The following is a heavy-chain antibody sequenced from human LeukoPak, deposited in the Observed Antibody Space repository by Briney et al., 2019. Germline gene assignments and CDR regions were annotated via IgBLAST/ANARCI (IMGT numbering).Heavy chain of an antibody. V-gene: IGHV3-23*01. J-gene: IGHJ4*02. D-gene: IGHD6-19*01. CDR2: ISGSGGST. Sequence: GGSLRLSCAASGFTFSSYAMSWVRQAPGKGLEWVSAISGSGGSTYYADSVKGRFTISRDNSKNTLYLQMNSLRAEDTAVYYCAKGTYYSSGLPYYFDYWGQGTLVTVSS. CDR3: AKGTYYSSGLPYYFDY. CDR1: GFTFSSYA.